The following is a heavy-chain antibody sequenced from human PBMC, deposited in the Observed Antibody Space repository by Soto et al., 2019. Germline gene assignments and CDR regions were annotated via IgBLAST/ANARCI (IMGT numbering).Heavy chain of an antibody. CDR1: GGSVTNINYF. J-gene: IGHJ3*01. D-gene: IGHD3-22*01. Sequence: PSETLSLTCSVSGGSVTNINYFWAWIRQSPGKGLEWIANIYYTGTTFYNPSLRSRVSMTIDASKNRFSLNLSSVTASDTALYYCARHEYVSSSYDLLDVCGRGTMVTVS. V-gene: IGHV4-39*01. CDR3: ARHEYVSSSYDLLDV. CDR2: IYYTGTT.